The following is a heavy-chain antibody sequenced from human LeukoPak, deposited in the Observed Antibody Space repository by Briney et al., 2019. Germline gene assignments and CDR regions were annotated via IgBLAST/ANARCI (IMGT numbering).Heavy chain of an antibody. CDR2: IWYDGSNK. CDR3: ARGLYDSSGYTYYFDY. J-gene: IGHJ4*02. D-gene: IGHD3-22*01. Sequence: GGSLRLSCAASGFTFSSYGMHWVRQAPGKGLEWVAVIWYDGSNKYYADSVKGRFTISRDNSKNTLYLQMNSLRAEDTAVYYCARGLYDSSGYTYYFDYWGQGTLVTVSS. V-gene: IGHV3-33*01. CDR1: GFTFSSYG.